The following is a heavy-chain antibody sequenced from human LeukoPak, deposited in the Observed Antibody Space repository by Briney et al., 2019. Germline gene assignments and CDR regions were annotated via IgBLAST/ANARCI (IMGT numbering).Heavy chain of an antibody. CDR2: IYHSGST. J-gene: IGHJ4*02. CDR1: GGSISSGGYY. D-gene: IGHD2-15*01. CDR3: ARGGGYCSGGSCYGEDY. Sequence: PSETLSLTCTVSGGSISSGGYYWSWIRQPPGKGLEWIGYIYHSGSTYYNPSLKSRVTISVDRSKNQFSLKLSSVTAADTAVYYCARGGGYCSGGSCYGEDYWGQGTLVTVSS. V-gene: IGHV4-30-2*01.